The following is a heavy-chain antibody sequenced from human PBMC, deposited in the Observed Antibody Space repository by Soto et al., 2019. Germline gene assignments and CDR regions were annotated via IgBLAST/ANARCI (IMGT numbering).Heavy chain of an antibody. CDR1: GGSISSYY. CDR2: IYYSGST. CDR3: ARGFRQQRLYYYYMDV. V-gene: IGHV4-59*12. Sequence: SETLSLTCTVSGGSISSYYWSWIRQPPGKGLEWIGYIYYSGSTNYNPSLKSRVTISVDTSKNQFSLKLSSVTAADTAVYYCARGFRQQRLYYYYMDVWGKGTTVTVSS. J-gene: IGHJ6*03. D-gene: IGHD6-13*01.